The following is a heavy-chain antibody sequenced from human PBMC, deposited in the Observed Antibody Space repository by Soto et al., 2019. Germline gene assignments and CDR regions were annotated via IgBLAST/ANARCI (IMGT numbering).Heavy chain of an antibody. Sequence: GASVKVSCKASGYTFTSYYMHWVRQAPGQGLEWMGIINPSGGSTSYAQKFQGRVTMTRDTSTSTVYMELSSLRSEDTAVYYCASPGVGLATGGEAAFDIWGQGTMVTVSS. CDR2: INPSGGST. CDR1: GYTFTSYY. CDR3: ASPGVGLATGGEAAFDI. D-gene: IGHD3-16*01. V-gene: IGHV1-46*03. J-gene: IGHJ3*02.